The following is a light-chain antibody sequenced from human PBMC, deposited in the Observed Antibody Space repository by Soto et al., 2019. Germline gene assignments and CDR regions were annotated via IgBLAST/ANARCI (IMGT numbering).Light chain of an antibody. CDR1: SSDVGAYNY. CDR2: DVS. J-gene: IGLJ1*01. CDR3: SSYTRAATYV. Sequence: QSALTQPASMSGSPGQSITISCTGSSSDVGAYNYDSWYQQYRPGEAPKLIIYDVSHRPAGVSTRFSGSKSGNTASQTISGLQTEDEADYYCSSYTRAATYVFGTGTKVTVL. V-gene: IGLV2-14*03.